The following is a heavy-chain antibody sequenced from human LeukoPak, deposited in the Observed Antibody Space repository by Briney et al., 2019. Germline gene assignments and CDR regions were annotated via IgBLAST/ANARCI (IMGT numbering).Heavy chain of an antibody. CDR1: GGSISSSNW. Sequence: PSETLSLTCAVSGGSISSSNWWSWVRQPPGKGREWIGEIYHRGSTNYNPSLKSRVTISVDKSKNQFSLKLSSVTAADTAVYYCARRLPPVGIAAAVIVEWHFKPSKNWFDPWGQGTLVTVSP. J-gene: IGHJ5*02. V-gene: IGHV4-4*02. CDR2: IYHRGST. CDR3: ARRLPPVGIAAAVIVEWHFKPSKNWFDP. D-gene: IGHD6-13*01.